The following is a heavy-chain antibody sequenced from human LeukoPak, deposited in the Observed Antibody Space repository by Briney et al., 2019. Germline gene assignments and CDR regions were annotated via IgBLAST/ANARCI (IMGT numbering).Heavy chain of an antibody. Sequence: ASVKVSCKASGYTFTSYGISWVRQAPGHELEWLGGISVHMGNTHHAQNFYDRITMTTDTSTSTAYLELTSLRSDDTAVYYCARDWGAPHTLNFDSWGQGTLVTVSS. D-gene: IGHD1-26*01. CDR3: ARDWGAPHTLNFDS. CDR1: GYTFTSYG. J-gene: IGHJ4*02. V-gene: IGHV1-18*01. CDR2: ISVHMGNT.